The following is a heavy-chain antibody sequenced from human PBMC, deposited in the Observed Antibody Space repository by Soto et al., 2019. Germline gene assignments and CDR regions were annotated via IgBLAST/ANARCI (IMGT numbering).Heavy chain of an antibody. V-gene: IGHV4-34*01. CDR1: GGSFSGYY. J-gene: IGHJ5*02. D-gene: IGHD2-15*01. Sequence: PSETLSLTCAVYGGSFSGYYWSWIRQPPGKGLEWIGQINHSGSTKFNPSLKSRVTISVDTSKNQISLKLSSVTAADTAVYHCASHGCSGGRCNYWFDPWGQGTLVTVSS. CDR3: ASHGCSGGRCNYWFDP. CDR2: INHSGST.